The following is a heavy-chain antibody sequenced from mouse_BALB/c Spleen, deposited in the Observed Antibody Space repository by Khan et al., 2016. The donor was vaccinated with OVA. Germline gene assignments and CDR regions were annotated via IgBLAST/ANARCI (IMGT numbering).Heavy chain of an antibody. J-gene: IGHJ2*02. CDR3: ARVYGGDFDY. D-gene: IGHD1-1*02. CDR2: ISYSGNT. Sequence: EVQLQESGPGLVKPSQSLSLTCTVTGYSITSDYAWNWIRQFPGNKLEWMGFISYSGNTKYNPSLKIRFSITRDTSKNPFFLQLNSVTTEDTATYYCARVYGGDFDYWGQGTSLTVSS. CDR1: GYSITSDYA. V-gene: IGHV3-2*02.